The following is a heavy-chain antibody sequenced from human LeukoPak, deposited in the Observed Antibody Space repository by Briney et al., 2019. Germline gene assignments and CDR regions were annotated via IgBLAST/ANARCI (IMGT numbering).Heavy chain of an antibody. CDR1: GFTFSDYY. V-gene: IGHV3-11*01. J-gene: IGHJ6*03. CDR3: ARGSSGWRGNYYYYYMDV. Sequence: AGSLRLSCAAYGFTFSDYYMSWISQAPGKGREWDSYIISIGSTIYYADSVKGRFTISRDNAKNSLYLQMNSLRAEDTAVYYCARGSSGWRGNYYYYYMDVWGKGTTVTVSS. CDR2: IISIGSTI. D-gene: IGHD6-19*01.